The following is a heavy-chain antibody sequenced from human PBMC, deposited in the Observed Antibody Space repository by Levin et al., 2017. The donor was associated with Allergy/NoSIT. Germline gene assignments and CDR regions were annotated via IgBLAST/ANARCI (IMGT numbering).Heavy chain of an antibody. J-gene: IGHJ2*01. CDR1: GYTFTSYG. CDR3: ARDYGPGSSWYSVWYFDL. CDR2: ISAYNGNT. V-gene: IGHV1-18*01. Sequence: GESLKISCKASGYTFTSYGISWVRQAPGQGLEWMGWISAYNGNTNYAQKLQGRVTMTTDTSTSTAYMELRSLRSDDTAVYYCARDYGPGSSWYSVWYFDLWGRGTLVTVSS. D-gene: IGHD6-13*01.